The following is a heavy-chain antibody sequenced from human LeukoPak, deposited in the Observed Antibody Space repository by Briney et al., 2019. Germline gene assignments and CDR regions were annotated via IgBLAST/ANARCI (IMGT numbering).Heavy chain of an antibody. V-gene: IGHV1-2*02. J-gene: IGHJ4*02. CDR1: GGTFSSYA. D-gene: IGHD6-19*01. Sequence: ASVKVSCKASGGTFSSYAISWVRQAPGQGPEWMGWMNPTSGGTNYAQKFQGRVTMTRDTSITTAYMELSSLRSDDTAVYYCAPRRVAADKGFDYWGQGTLVTVSS. CDR2: MNPTSGGT. CDR3: APRRVAADKGFDY.